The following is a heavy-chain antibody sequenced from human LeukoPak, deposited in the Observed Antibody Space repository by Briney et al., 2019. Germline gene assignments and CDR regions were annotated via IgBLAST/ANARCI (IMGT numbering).Heavy chain of an antibody. CDR1: GGSFSGYY. CDR2: INHSGST. Sequence: SETLSLTCAVYGGSFSGYYWSWIRQPPGKGLEWIGGINHSGSTNYNPSLKSRVTISVDTSKDQFSLKLSSVTAADTAVCYCARVRGSGGSCYDYWGQGTLVTVSS. CDR3: ARVRGSGGSCYDY. D-gene: IGHD2-15*01. J-gene: IGHJ4*02. V-gene: IGHV4-34*01.